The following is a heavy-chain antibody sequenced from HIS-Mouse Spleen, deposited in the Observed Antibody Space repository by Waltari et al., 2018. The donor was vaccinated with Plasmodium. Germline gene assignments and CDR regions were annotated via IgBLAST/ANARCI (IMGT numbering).Heavy chain of an antibody. CDR3: ARQLAYYDFWSGYSRGYYFDY. V-gene: IGHV4-39*01. D-gene: IGHD3-3*01. J-gene: IGHJ4*02. CDR2: IYYSGST. CDR1: GGSISSSSYY. Sequence: QLQLQESGPGLVKPSETLSLTCTVPGGSISSSSYYWGWIRQPPGKGLEGIGSIYYSGSTYSNPSLKRRVTISVDTSNNQFSLKLSSVTAADTAVYYCARQLAYYDFWSGYSRGYYFDYWGQGTLVTVSS.